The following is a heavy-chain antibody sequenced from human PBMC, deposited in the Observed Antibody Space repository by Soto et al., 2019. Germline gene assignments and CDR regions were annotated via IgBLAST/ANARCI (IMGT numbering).Heavy chain of an antibody. V-gene: IGHV1-2*02. D-gene: IGHD6-19*01. J-gene: IGHJ6*02. CDR1: GYTFTGYY. CDR2: INPNSGGT. Sequence: ASVKVSFKASGYTFTGYYMHWVRQAPGQGLEWMGWINPNSGGTNYAQKFQGRVTMTRDTSISTAYMELSRLRSDDTAVYYCARDQQSWVEVAGTGGWYYYYGMDVWGQGTTVTVSS. CDR3: ARDQQSWVEVAGTGGWYYYYGMDV.